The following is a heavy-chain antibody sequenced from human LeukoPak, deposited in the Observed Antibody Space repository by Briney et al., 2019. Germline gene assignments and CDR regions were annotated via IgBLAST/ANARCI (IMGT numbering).Heavy chain of an antibody. V-gene: IGHV4-38-2*02. J-gene: IGHJ4*02. D-gene: IGHD2-2*01. Sequence: SETLSLTCTVSGYSISSGYYWGWIRQPPGKELEWIGSIYHSGSTYYNPSLKSRVTISVDTSKNQFSLKLSSVTAADTAVYYCARVDRYIVVVPAASYYFDYWGQGTLVTVSS. CDR2: IYHSGST. CDR1: GYSISSGYY. CDR3: ARVDRYIVVVPAASYYFDY.